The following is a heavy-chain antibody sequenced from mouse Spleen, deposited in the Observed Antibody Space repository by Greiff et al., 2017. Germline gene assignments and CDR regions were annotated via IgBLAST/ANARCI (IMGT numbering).Heavy chain of an antibody. CDR1: GYTFTSYG. CDR3: ARGTSNAMDY. V-gene: IGHV1-81*01. CDR2: IYPRSGNT. D-gene: IGHD3-3*01. J-gene: IGHJ4*01. Sequence: QVQLQQSGAELARPGASVKLSCKASGYTFTSYGISWVKHRTGQGLEWIGEIYPRSGNTYYNEKFKGKATLTADKSSSTAYMELRSLTSEDSAVYFCARGTSNAMDYWGQGTSVTVSS.